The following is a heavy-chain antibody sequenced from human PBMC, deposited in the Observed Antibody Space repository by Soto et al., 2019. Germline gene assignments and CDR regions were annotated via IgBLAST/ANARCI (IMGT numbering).Heavy chain of an antibody. D-gene: IGHD2-2*01. CDR1: GGTFSSYA. CDR2: IIPIFGTA. J-gene: IGHJ6*02. Sequence: QVQLVQSGAEVKKPGSSVKVSCKASGGTFSSYAISWVRQAPGQGLEWMGGIIPIFGTANYAQKFQGRVTITADESTSTAYMELSSLRSEDTAVYYCAREGDIVAVPAAINGMDVWGQGTTVTVSS. CDR3: AREGDIVAVPAAINGMDV. V-gene: IGHV1-69*01.